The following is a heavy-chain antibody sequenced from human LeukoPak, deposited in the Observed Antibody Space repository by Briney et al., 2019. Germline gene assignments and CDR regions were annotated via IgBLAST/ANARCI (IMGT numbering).Heavy chain of an antibody. CDR3: ARVRYSGSYGNFDY. CDR1: GFTFSPYD. V-gene: IGHV3-48*03. CDR2: ISMSGSTI. J-gene: IGHJ4*02. D-gene: IGHD1-26*01. Sequence: GGSLRLSCAASGFTFSPYDMNWVRQAPGKGLEWVSYISMSGSTIYYADSVKGRFTISRDNAKNSLYLQMNSLRAEDTAVYYCARVRYSGSYGNFDYWGQGTLVAVSS.